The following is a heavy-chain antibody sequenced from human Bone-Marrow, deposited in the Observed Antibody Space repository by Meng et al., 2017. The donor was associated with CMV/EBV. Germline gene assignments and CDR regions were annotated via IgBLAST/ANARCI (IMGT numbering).Heavy chain of an antibody. Sequence: SVKVSCKASGGTFSSYAISWVRQAPGQGLEWMGGIIPIFGTANYAQKFQGRVTITTDESTSTAYMELSILRSEDTAVYYCARVSEGSSRNTYYYYYGMDVWGQGNPGHRLL. V-gene: IGHV1-69*05. CDR2: IIPIFGTA. J-gene: IGHJ6*02. CDR3: ARVSEGSSRNTYYYYYGMDV. CDR1: GGTFSSYA. D-gene: IGHD6-13*01.